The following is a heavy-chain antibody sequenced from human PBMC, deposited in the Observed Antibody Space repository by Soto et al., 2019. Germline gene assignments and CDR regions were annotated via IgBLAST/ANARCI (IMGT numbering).Heavy chain of an antibody. V-gene: IGHV1-69*02. D-gene: IGHD6-19*01. Sequence: SVKVSCKASGGTFSIYTISWVRQAPGQGLEWMGRIIPILGIANYAQKFQGRVTITADKSTSTAYMELSSLRSEDTAVYYCARAGAVPADFAYWGQGTLVTVSS. CDR3: ARAGAVPADFAY. CDR2: IIPILGIA. J-gene: IGHJ4*02. CDR1: GGTFSIYT.